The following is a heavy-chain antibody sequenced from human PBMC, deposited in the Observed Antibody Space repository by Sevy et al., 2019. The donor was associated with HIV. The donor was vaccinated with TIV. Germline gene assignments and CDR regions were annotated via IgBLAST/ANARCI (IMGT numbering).Heavy chain of an antibody. CDR2: INHSGRT. J-gene: IGHJ6*03. Sequence: SETLSLTCAVYGGSFNDDCWSWIRQAPGRGLEWIGDINHSGRTNYNSSLKSRVTISVDTSKNQFSLERRPVTAADTAVYYCARGTVLVPGVRFSYYYMDVWGKGTTVTVSS. CDR3: ARGTVLVPGVRFSYYYMDV. D-gene: IGHD2-21*01. V-gene: IGHV4-34*01. CDR1: GGSFNDDC.